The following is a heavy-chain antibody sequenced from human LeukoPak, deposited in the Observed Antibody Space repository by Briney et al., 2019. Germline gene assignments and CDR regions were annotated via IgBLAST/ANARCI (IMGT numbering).Heavy chain of an antibody. CDR2: IYTSGST. D-gene: IGHD3-16*02. V-gene: IGHV4-4*07. J-gene: IGHJ6*02. CDR3: ARSSNYDYVWGSYRYPHYYYGMDV. Sequence: SETLSLTCTVSGGSISSYYWSWLRQPAGKGLEWIGRIYTSGSTNYNPSLKSRVTMSVDTSKNQFSLKLSSVTAADTAVYYCARSSNYDYVWGSYRYPHYYYGMDVWGQGTTVTVSS. CDR1: GGSISSYY.